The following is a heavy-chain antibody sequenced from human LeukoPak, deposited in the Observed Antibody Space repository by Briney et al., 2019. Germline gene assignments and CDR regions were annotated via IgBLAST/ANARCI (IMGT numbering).Heavy chain of an antibody. V-gene: IGHV1-2*02. Sequence: ASVKVSCKASGYTFTGYYMHWVRQAPGQGLEWMGWINPNSGGTNYAQKFQGRVTMTRDTSISTAYMELSRLRSDDTAVYYCARGQLKLSYYDILTGYYYWGQGTLVTVSS. D-gene: IGHD3-9*01. CDR1: GYTFTGYY. CDR3: ARGQLKLSYYDILTGYYY. CDR2: INPNSGGT. J-gene: IGHJ4*02.